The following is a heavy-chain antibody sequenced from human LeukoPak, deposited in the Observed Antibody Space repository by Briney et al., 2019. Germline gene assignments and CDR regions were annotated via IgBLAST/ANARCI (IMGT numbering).Heavy chain of an antibody. CDR3: ARKPPYYDSDGPRWALDV. Sequence: ASVKVSCKASGYTFTSYGISWVRQAPGQGLEWMGWISGNNGNTDYVKKFQGRVTMTRDTSTSTAYMELRNLKPDDTAVYFCARKPPYYDSDGPRWALDVWGQGTMVTVSS. CDR2: ISGNNGNT. V-gene: IGHV1-18*01. D-gene: IGHD3-22*01. J-gene: IGHJ3*01. CDR1: GYTFTSYG.